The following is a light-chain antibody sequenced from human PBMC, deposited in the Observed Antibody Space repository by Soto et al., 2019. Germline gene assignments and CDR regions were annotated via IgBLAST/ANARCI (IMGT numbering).Light chain of an antibody. J-gene: IGKJ1*01. V-gene: IGKV3-15*01. Sequence: EILMTQSPATLSVSPGERATLSCRASQSVSSNLAWYQQKPGQPPRLLIYGTSTRATGIPARFSGSGSGTEFTLTISSLQSEDFAVYYCQQYNNWPPWTFGQGTKVEI. CDR3: QQYNNWPPWT. CDR2: GTS. CDR1: QSVSSN.